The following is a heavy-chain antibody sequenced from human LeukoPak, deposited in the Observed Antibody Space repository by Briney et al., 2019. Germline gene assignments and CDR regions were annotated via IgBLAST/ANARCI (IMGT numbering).Heavy chain of an antibody. CDR2: ISYDGSNK. D-gene: IGHD1-26*01. CDR1: GFTFSSYA. CDR3: ARSRVGATRGCLYY. V-gene: IGHV3-30*04. Sequence: GGSLRLSCAASGFTFSSYAMHWVRQAPGKGLECVAVISYDGSNKYYADSVKGRFTISRDNSKNTLYLQMNSLRAEDTAVYYCARSRVGATRGCLYYWGQGTLVTVSS. J-gene: IGHJ4*02.